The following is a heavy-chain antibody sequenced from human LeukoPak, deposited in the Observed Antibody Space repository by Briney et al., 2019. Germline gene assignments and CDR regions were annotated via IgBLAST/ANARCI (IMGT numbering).Heavy chain of an antibody. CDR2: VYYSGST. CDR3: ARREAINPKYCFDY. J-gene: IGHJ4*02. D-gene: IGHD2-2*02. V-gene: IGHV4-59*08. Sequence: ASETLSLTCTVSGGSISNYYWTWLRQSPGKGLEWIGFVYYSGSTNYNPSLKSRVTISLDTSKNQFSLKLTSLTAADTAVYYCARREAINPKYCFDYWGQGILVTVSS. CDR1: GGSISNYY.